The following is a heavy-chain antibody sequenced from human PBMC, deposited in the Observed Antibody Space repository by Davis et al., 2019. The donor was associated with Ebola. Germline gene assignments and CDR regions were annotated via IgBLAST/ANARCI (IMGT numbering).Heavy chain of an antibody. D-gene: IGHD1-26*01. CDR1: GYSFKNYA. Sequence: ASVKVSCKASGYSFKNYAISWVRQAPGQGLEWMGWISAYNGNTNYAQKVQGRVTMTTDTSTTTVFMELRNLRSDDTAVYWCARGEGAPDYWGQGTLVTVSS. CDR3: ARGEGAPDY. CDR2: ISAYNGNT. V-gene: IGHV1-18*01. J-gene: IGHJ4*02.